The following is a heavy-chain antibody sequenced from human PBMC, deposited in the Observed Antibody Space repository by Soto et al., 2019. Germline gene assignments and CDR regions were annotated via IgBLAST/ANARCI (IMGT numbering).Heavy chain of an antibody. Sequence: QVPLVQSGAEVKKPGSSVKVSCKASGGTFSTYGMNWVRLAPGQGLEWMGGIIPKFGTTNYAQKFQGRVTITADESTNTAYMELNYLRSEDTAVYFCARELDPYYGGNSLSLDYWGQGTLVTVSS. D-gene: IGHD4-17*01. CDR2: IIPKFGTT. V-gene: IGHV1-69*13. J-gene: IGHJ4*02. CDR3: ARELDPYYGGNSLSLDY. CDR1: GGTFSTYG.